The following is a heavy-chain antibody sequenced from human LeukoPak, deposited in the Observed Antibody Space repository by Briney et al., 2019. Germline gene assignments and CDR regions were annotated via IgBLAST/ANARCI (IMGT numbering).Heavy chain of an antibody. CDR1: GGSISSYY. V-gene: IGHV4-59*12. CDR2: IYYNGST. CDR3: ARDLLNEGNHLDY. D-gene: IGHD4-23*01. Sequence: SETLSLTCTVSGGSISSYYWSWIRQPPGKGLEWIGYIYYNGSTYYNPSLKSRVTISVDTSKNQFSLKLSSVTAADTAVYYCARDLLNEGNHLDYWGQGTLVTVSS. J-gene: IGHJ4*02.